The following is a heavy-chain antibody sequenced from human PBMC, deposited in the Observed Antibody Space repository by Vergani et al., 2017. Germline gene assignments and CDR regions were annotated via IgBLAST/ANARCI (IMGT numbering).Heavy chain of an antibody. D-gene: IGHD3-3*01. Sequence: EVQLVESGGGVVQPGGSLRLSCAASGFTFDDYAMHWVRQATGKGLEWVSLIRGDGGSTYYADSVKGRFTISRDNSKNSLYLQMNSLRTEDTALYYCAKAGRSFAHKVSIDYDFWSGPQNYYYYMDVWGKGTTVTVSS. CDR3: AKAGRSFAHKVSIDYDFWSGPQNYYYYMDV. J-gene: IGHJ6*03. CDR1: GFTFDDYA. CDR2: IRGDGGST. V-gene: IGHV3-43*02.